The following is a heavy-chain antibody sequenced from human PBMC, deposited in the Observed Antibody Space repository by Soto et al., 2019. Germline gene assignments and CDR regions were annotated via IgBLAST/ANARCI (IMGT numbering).Heavy chain of an antibody. CDR3: LSLAPFDY. V-gene: IGHV3-30*03. J-gene: IGHJ4*02. CDR1: GFTFSSYG. CDR2: ISYDGSNK. Sequence: GGSLRLSCAASGFTFSSYGMHWVRQAPGKGLEWVAVISYDGSNKYYADSVKGRFTISRDNSKNTLYLQMNSLRAEDTAVYYCLSLAPFDYWGQGTLVTVSS.